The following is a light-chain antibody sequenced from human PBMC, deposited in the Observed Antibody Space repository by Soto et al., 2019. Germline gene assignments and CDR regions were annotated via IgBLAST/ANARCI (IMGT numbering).Light chain of an antibody. Sequence: EIVMTQSPATLSVSPGERATLSCRASQSVYSNLAWYQQKPGQAPRLLIHGTFTRATGIPARFSGSGSGTEFTLTLSSLQSEDFAVYYCQQYNKWPLTFGGGTKVEIK. CDR2: GTF. J-gene: IGKJ4*01. CDR1: QSVYSN. V-gene: IGKV3-15*01. CDR3: QQYNKWPLT.